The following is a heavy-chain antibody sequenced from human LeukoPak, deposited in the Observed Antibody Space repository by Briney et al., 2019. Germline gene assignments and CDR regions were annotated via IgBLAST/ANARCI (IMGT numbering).Heavy chain of an antibody. CDR1: GGSISPYF. J-gene: IGHJ5*02. D-gene: IGHD3-10*01. CDR3: ARDDYRGVTNFDP. CDR2: ISYTGST. V-gene: IGHV4-59*01. Sequence: PSETLSLTCTVSGGSISPYFWSWIRQPPGKGLEWIGYISYTGSTNYNPSLKSRVTISVDTSKNQFSLQLTSVTAADTAVYYCARDDYRGVTNFDPWGQGTLVTVSS.